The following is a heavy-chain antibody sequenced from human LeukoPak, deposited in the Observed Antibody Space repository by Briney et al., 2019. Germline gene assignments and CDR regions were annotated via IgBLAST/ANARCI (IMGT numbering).Heavy chain of an antibody. V-gene: IGHV1-8*01. J-gene: IGHJ6*03. D-gene: IGHD4-17*01. CDR2: MNPNSGNT. Sequence: ASVKVSCKASGYTFTSYDINWVRQATGQGLEWMAWMNPNSGNTDSAQKFQGRVTMTRNTSISTAYMELSSLTSEDTAVYYCARTYGDYLGDFYYYMDVWGKGTTVTISS. CDR3: ARTYGDYLGDFYYYMDV. CDR1: GYTFTSYD.